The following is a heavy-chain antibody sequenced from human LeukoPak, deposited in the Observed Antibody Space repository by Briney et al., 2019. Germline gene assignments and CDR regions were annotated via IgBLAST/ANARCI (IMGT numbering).Heavy chain of an antibody. CDR2: ISAYNGNP. Sequence: GASVKASCKASGYTFTSYGISWVRQAPGQGLEWMGWISAYNGNPKYAQKLQGRVTMTTDTSTSTAYMELRSLRSDDTAVYYCARIAVAAYYFDYWGQGTLVTVSS. V-gene: IGHV1-18*04. D-gene: IGHD6-19*01. J-gene: IGHJ4*02. CDR3: ARIAVAAYYFDY. CDR1: GYTFTSYG.